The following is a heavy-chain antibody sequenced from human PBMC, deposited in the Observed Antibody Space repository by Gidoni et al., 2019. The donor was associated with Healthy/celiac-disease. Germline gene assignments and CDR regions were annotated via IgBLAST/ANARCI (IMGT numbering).Heavy chain of an antibody. Sequence: VQLVESGGGVVHPGRSLRLSCAAAGFTFSSYGMNWVRKEPGKGLEWGAVIWYDGSNKYYADSVKGRFTISRDNSKNTLYLQMNSLRAEDTAVYYCAREGSSQNWYFDLWGRGTLVTVSS. D-gene: IGHD6-13*01. V-gene: IGHV3-33*01. CDR2: IWYDGSNK. J-gene: IGHJ2*01. CDR1: GFTFSSYG. CDR3: AREGSSQNWYFDL.